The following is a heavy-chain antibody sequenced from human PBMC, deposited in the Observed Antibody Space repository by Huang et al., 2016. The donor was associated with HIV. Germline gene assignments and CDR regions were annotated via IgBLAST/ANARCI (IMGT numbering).Heavy chain of an antibody. D-gene: IGHD1-1*01. Sequence: QVQLQESGQGLVKPSDTLSLTCIVSGDSVDSSYSYWGWVRQPPGKGLEWMGSIYSNGTTYYNKYHKSRITISVDTSKNHSSLNLKTVTAADTAVYYCSRGPSTPATELWGQGTMVTVSS. CDR2: IYSNGTT. CDR1: GDSVDSSYSY. J-gene: IGHJ3*01. CDR3: SRGPSTPATEL. V-gene: IGHV4-39*02.